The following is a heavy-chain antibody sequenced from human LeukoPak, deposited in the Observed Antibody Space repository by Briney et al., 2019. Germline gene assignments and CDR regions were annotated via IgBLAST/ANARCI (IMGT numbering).Heavy chain of an antibody. CDR3: ARAHYYDQMRYFDY. CDR1: GYTFTSYG. V-gene: IGHV1-18*01. CDR2: ISAYNGNT. J-gene: IGHJ4*02. D-gene: IGHD3-22*01. Sequence: GASVKVSCKASGYTFTSYGISWVRQAPGQGLEWMGWISAYNGNTNYAQKLQGRVTMTTDTSTSTAYMELRSLRSDGTAVYYCARAHYYDQMRYFDYWGQGTLVTVSS.